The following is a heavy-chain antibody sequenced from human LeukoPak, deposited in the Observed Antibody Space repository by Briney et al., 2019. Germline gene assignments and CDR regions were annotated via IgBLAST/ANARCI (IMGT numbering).Heavy chain of an antibody. V-gene: IGHV4-30-2*01. CDR3: ARANYYGLLDY. CDR1: GGSISSGGYS. J-gene: IGHJ4*02. CDR2: IYHSGST. D-gene: IGHD3-10*01. Sequence: NTSETLSLTCAVSGGSISSGGYSWGWIRQPPGKGLEWIGYIYHSGSTYYNPSLKSRVTISVDRSKNQFSLKLSSVTAADTAVYYCARANYYGLLDYWGQGTLVTVSS.